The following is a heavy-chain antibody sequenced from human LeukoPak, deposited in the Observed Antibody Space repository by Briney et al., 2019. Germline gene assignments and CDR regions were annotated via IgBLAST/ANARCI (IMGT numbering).Heavy chain of an antibody. D-gene: IGHD6-19*01. CDR2: IYYNGDT. CDR3: ARLSNSGWRFDY. CDR1: GGSISSGPYY. Sequence: PSETLSLTCTVSGGSISSGPYYWAWIRQSPGKGLEWIGSIYYNGDTYYNPSLKSRVTISVDSSMNHFSLKLNSVTAADTTIYYCARLSNSGWRFDYWGQGTLVTVSS. V-gene: IGHV4-39*02. J-gene: IGHJ4*02.